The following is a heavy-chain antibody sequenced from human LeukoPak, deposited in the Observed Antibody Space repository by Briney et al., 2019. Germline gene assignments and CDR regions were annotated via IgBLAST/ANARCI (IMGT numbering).Heavy chain of an antibody. CDR3: ARDYLWFGELFQWGGYFDY. J-gene: IGHJ4*02. V-gene: IGHV3-23*01. Sequence: GGSLRLSCAASGFTFSSYAMSWVRQAPGKGLEWVSAISGSGGSTYYADSVKGRFTISRDNSKNSLYLQMNSLRAEDTAVYYCARDYLWFGELFQWGGYFDYWGQGTLVTVSS. CDR2: ISGSGGST. D-gene: IGHD3-10*01. CDR1: GFTFSSYA.